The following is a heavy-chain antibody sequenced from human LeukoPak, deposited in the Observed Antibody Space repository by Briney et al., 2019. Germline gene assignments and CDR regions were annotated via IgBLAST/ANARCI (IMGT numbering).Heavy chain of an antibody. Sequence: SETLSLTCSVSGGSISSSPYYWGWIRQPPGKGLEWIGSIYYSGSTYYNPSPKSRVTISVDTSKNQYSLKLSSVTAADTAVYYCARHGSYSLSVWFDPWGQGTLVTVSS. D-gene: IGHD2-21*01. V-gene: IGHV4-39*01. CDR1: GGSISSSPYY. CDR2: IYYSGST. J-gene: IGHJ5*02. CDR3: ARHGSYSLSVWFDP.